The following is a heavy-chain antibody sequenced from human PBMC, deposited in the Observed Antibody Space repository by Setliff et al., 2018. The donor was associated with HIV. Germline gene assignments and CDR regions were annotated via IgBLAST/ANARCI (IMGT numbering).Heavy chain of an antibody. D-gene: IGHD2-15*01. V-gene: IGHV1-69*10. J-gene: IGHJ5*02. CDR3: ARGPEEGDCSGGSCYGNFDP. Sequence: SVKVSCKASGGTFSTYVISWLRQAPGQGLEWMGGIIPILGVANYAQKFQGRLTITADKSTNTAYMELSSLKSDDTAVYYCARGPEEGDCSGGSCYGNFDPWGQGTLVTVSS. CDR2: IIPILGVA. CDR1: GGTFSTYV.